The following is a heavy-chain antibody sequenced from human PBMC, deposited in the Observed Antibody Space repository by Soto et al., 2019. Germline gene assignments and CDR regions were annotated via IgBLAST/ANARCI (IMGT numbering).Heavy chain of an antibody. CDR1: GGSVNSGIYY. CDR3: ARAYSGSYFDY. Sequence: AETLSLTCTVSGGSVNSGIYYWSWIRQPPGKGLEWIGYIYYSGSTNYNPSLKSRVTISVDTSKNLFSLKLSSVTAADTAVYYCARAYSGSYFDYWGQGTLVTVSS. D-gene: IGHD1-26*01. CDR2: IYYSGST. J-gene: IGHJ4*02. V-gene: IGHV4-61*01.